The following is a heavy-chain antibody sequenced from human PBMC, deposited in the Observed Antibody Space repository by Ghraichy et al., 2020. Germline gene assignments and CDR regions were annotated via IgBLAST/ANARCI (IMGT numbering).Heavy chain of an antibody. CDR3: ARPLGLAGTGRYYAMDV. D-gene: IGHD1-1*01. V-gene: IGHV3-11*06. J-gene: IGHJ6*02. Sequence: SCAASGFTFSAYYMSWVRQAPGKGLEWVSYISSGTSYTNYADSVKGRFTISRDNAKNSLYLQINSLRAEDTAVYYCARPLGLAGTGRYYAMDVWGQGTTVTVSS. CDR2: ISSGTSYT. CDR1: GFTFSAYY.